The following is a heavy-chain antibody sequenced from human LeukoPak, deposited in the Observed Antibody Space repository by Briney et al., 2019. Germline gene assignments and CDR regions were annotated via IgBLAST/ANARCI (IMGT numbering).Heavy chain of an antibody. CDR1: GYTFTTYV. CDR2: ISAYNGNT. V-gene: IGHV1-18*01. D-gene: IGHD5-18*01. Sequence: ASVKVSCKASGYTFTTYVISWLRQGPGQGLEWMGWISAYNGNTNYAQKLQGRVTMTTDTSTTTAYMDLRSLRSDDTAVYYCARGGGYTYANGMDVWGQGTTVTVSS. CDR3: ARGGGYTYANGMDV. J-gene: IGHJ6*02.